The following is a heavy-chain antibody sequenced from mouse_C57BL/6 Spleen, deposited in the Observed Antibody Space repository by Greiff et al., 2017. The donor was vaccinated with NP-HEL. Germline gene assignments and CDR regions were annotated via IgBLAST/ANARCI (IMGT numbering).Heavy chain of an antibody. D-gene: IGHD1-1*01. CDR2: INPNNGST. J-gene: IGHJ4*01. CDR3: ARKEVEATVGYAMDY. Sequence: EVQLQQSGPELVKPGASVKISCKASGYSFTDYYMNWVKQSHGKSLEWIGVINPNNGSTSYNQKFKGKATLTVDQSSSTAYMQLNSLTSEDSEVTNWARKEVEATVGYAMDYRGQEASVTVSS. CDR1: GYSFTDYY. V-gene: IGHV1-39*01.